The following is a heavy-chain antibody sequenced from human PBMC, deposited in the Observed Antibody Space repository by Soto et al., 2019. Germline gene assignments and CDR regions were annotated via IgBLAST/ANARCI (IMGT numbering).Heavy chain of an antibody. Sequence: EVQLLESGGGLVQPGGSLRLSCAASGFTFSSYAMSWVRQAPGKGLEWVSGISGSGDSTYYADSVKGRFTISRDNSKNTLQLHMNRRRAEDTAVYYCAKGGPGIAVVGTGSFHHWGQGTLVTVSS. CDR3: AKGGPGIAVVGTGSFHH. CDR1: GFTFSSYA. J-gene: IGHJ1*01. CDR2: ISGSGDST. D-gene: IGHD6-19*01. V-gene: IGHV3-23*01.